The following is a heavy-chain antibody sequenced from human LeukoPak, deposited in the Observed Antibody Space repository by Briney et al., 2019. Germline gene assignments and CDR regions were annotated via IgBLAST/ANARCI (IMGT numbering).Heavy chain of an antibody. D-gene: IGHD5-24*01. CDR1: GGTFSSYA. Sequence: GASVKVSCKASGGTFSSYAISWVRQAPGQGLEWMGGIIPIFGTANYAQKFQGRVTITADESTSTAYMELSSLRSEDTAVYYCARVRRDASPGGYFDYWGQGTLVTVSS. CDR3: ARVRRDASPGGYFDY. J-gene: IGHJ4*02. V-gene: IGHV1-69*13. CDR2: IIPIFGTA.